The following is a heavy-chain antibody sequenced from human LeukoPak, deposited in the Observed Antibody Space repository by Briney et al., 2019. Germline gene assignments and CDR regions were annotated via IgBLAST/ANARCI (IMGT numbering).Heavy chain of an antibody. Sequence: GESLKISCKGSGYSFTSYWIGWVRQMPGKGLEWIGIIYPGDSDTRYSPSFQGQVTISADKSINTAYLQWRSLWASDTAMYYCARGRRYSSSSSYYFDYWGQGTLVTVSS. J-gene: IGHJ4*02. CDR1: GYSFTSYW. V-gene: IGHV5-51*01. D-gene: IGHD6-6*01. CDR2: IYPGDSDT. CDR3: ARGRRYSSSSSYYFDY.